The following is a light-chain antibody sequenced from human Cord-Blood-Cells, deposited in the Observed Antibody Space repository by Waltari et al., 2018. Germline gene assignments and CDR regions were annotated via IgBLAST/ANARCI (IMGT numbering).Light chain of an antibody. Sequence: DIVMTQSPLSLPVTPGEPASISCRSSQSLLHSNGYNYLDWYLQKPGQSPQLLIYLGSNRASGVPDRFSGSGSGTDFTLKISRVEAGDVGVYYCMQALQNLLTFGGGTKVEIK. V-gene: IGKV2-28*01. CDR2: LGS. CDR3: MQALQNLLT. J-gene: IGKJ4*01. CDR1: QSLLHSNGYNY.